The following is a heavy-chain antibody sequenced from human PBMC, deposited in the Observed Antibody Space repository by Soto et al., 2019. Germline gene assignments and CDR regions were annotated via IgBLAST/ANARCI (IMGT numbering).Heavy chain of an antibody. CDR3: ARAIGTALFDY. V-gene: IGHV3-13*04. Sequence: VGSLRLSCSASGFTFSSYDMHWVRQGTGKGLEWVSAIGTTGDTYYAGSVKGRFTISRENAKNSLYLQMNSLRAGDTAIYFCARAIGTALFDYWGQGTLVTVSS. J-gene: IGHJ4*02. D-gene: IGHD3-22*01. CDR1: GFTFSSYD. CDR2: IGTTGDT.